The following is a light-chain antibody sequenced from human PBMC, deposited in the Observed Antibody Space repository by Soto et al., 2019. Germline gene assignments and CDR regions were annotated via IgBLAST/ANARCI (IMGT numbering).Light chain of an antibody. CDR3: QQYGSSPWT. J-gene: IGKJ1*01. Sequence: EIVLTQSPGTLSLSPGERATLSCRASQSVSSSYLAWDQQKPGQAPRLLIYAASSRATGIPDRFSGSGSGTDFTLTISRLEPEDFAVYYCQQYGSSPWTFGQGTKVEIK. CDR2: AAS. V-gene: IGKV3-20*01. CDR1: QSVSSSY.